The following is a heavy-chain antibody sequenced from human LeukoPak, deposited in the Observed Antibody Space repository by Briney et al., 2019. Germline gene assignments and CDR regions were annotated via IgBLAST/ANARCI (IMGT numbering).Heavy chain of an antibody. Sequence: SVKVSCKASGGTFSSYAISWVRQATGQGLEWMGGIIPIFGTANYAQKFQGRVTITADKSTSTAYMELSSLRSEDTAVYYCARGGIEVARAYDWFDPWGQGTLVTVSS. CDR2: IIPIFGTA. CDR3: ARGGIEVARAYDWFDP. J-gene: IGHJ5*02. CDR1: GGTFSSYA. V-gene: IGHV1-69*06. D-gene: IGHD6-19*01.